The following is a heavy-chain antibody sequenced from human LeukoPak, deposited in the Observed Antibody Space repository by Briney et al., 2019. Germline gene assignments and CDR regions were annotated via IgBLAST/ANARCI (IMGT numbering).Heavy chain of an antibody. CDR1: GGSISNCY. J-gene: IGHJ4*02. Sequence: SETLSLTCSVSGGSISNCYWSWIRQPPGKGLEWIGHIYYSGSANYNPSLKSRVTISVDTSKNRFSLKLSSVTAADTAVYYCATEGDSSGYFDYWGQGTLVTVSS. V-gene: IGHV4-59*12. D-gene: IGHD3-22*01. CDR2: IYYSGSA. CDR3: ATEGDSSGYFDY.